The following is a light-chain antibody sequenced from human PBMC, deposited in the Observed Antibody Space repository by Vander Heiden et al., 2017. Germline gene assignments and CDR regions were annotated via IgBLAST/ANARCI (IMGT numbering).Light chain of an antibody. V-gene: IGKV3-11*01. CDR2: DAS. CDR3: QQRSNWPPGLT. CDR1: QSVSSY. Sequence: ELVFTQSPATLSLSPGERATLSCRASQSVSSYLAWYQQKPGQAPRLLIYDASNRATGIPARFSGSGSGTDFTLTISSLEPEDFAVYYCQQRSNWPPGLTFGGGTKVEIK. J-gene: IGKJ4*01.